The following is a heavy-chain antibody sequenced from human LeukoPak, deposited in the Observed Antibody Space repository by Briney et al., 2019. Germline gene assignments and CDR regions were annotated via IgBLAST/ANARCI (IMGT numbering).Heavy chain of an antibody. CDR3: ARHAAVEGSSGWSPLWWFDP. Sequence: SETLSLTCTVSGGSIRSYYWSWIRQPPGKGLEWIGYMHHSGSSKHNPYLKSRVTISVDTSKSQFSLKLSSVTAADTAVYYCARHAAVEGSSGWSPLWWFDPWGQGTLVTVSS. D-gene: IGHD6-19*01. CDR2: MHHSGSS. CDR1: GGSIRSYY. V-gene: IGHV4-59*08. J-gene: IGHJ5*02.